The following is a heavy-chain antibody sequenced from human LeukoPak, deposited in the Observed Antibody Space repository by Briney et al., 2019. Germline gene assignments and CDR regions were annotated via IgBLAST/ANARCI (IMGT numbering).Heavy chain of an antibody. CDR3: ARGGYSYGYVDY. CDR2: ISSNGGST. CDR1: RFTFSSYA. J-gene: IGHJ4*02. V-gene: IGHV3-64*01. D-gene: IGHD5-18*01. Sequence: PGGSLRLSCAASRFTFSSYAMHWVRQAPGKGLEYVSAISSNGGSTYYANSVKGRFTISRDNSKNTLYLQMGSLRAEDMAVYYCARGGYSYGYVDYWGQGTLVTVSS.